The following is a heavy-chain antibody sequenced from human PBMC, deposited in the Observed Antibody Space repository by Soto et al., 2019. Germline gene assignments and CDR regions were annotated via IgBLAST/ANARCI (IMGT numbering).Heavy chain of an antibody. CDR2: IIPIFGTA. CDR1: GGTFSSYA. D-gene: IGHD2-21*02. J-gene: IGHJ6*02. CDR3: ARAGDGLGAPSLPYYYYGMDV. Sequence: ASVKVSCKASGGTFSSYAISWVRQAPGQGLEWMGGIIPIFGTANYAQKFQGRVTITADESTSTAYMELSSLRSEDTAVYYCARAGDGLGAPSLPYYYYGMDVWGQGTTVTVSS. V-gene: IGHV1-69*13.